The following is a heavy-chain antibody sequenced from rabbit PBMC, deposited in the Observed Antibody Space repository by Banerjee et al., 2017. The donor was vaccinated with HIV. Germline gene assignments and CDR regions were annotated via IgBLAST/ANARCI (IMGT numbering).Heavy chain of an antibody. V-gene: IGHV1S47*01. CDR2: IDPVFGST. D-gene: IGHD6-1*01. CDR3: ARAGYSFGYAGYAYADLSL. Sequence: QEQLVESGGGLVQPGGSLKLSCKASGFDFSSYGVSWVRQAPGKGPEWIGYIDPVFGSTIYASWVNGRFTISSHNAQNTLYLQLNSLTAADTATYFCARAGYSFGYAGYAYADLSLWGQGTLVTVS. CDR1: GFDFSSYG. J-gene: IGHJ4*01.